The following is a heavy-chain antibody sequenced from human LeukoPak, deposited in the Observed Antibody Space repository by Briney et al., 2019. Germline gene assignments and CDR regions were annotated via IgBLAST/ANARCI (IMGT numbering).Heavy chain of an antibody. CDR2: LSGSGSTT. V-gene: IGHV3-23*01. D-gene: IGHD6-13*01. J-gene: IGHJ4*02. CDR3: AKAGYTSSWPLDY. Sequence: GGSLRLSCAASGFTFSSDGMSWVRQAPGKGLEWVSALSGSGSTTYYADSVKGRFTISRDNSKNMLFLEMNSLRVKDTAVYYCAKAGYTSSWPLDYWGQGTQVTVSS. CDR1: GFTFSSDG.